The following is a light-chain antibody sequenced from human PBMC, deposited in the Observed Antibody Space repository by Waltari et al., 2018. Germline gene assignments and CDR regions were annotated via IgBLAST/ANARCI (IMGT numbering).Light chain of an antibody. CDR3: SSYAGSKTFVI. J-gene: IGLJ2*01. CDR2: EGS. V-gene: IGLV2-23*03. Sequence: QSALTQPASVSGSPEQSITLSCTGTSSDVGSYNLVSWYQQHPGKAPKLMIYEGSKRPSGISSRFSGSKSGNTASLTISGLQAEDEADYYCSSYAGSKTFVIFGGGTKLTVL. CDR1: SSDVGSYNL.